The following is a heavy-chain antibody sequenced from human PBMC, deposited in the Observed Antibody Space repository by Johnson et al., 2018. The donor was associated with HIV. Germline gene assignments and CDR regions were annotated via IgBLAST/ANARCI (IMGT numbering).Heavy chain of an antibody. CDR1: GFTFSSYA. D-gene: IGHD5-24*01. V-gene: IGHV3-30*04. CDR2: ISYDGSNK. CDR3: AKAWEMALGAFDI. J-gene: IGHJ3*02. Sequence: QVQLVESGGGVVQPGRSLRLSCAASGFTFSSYAMHWVRQAPGKGLEWVAVISYDGSNKYYADSVKGRFIISRDNSKNTLYLQMNSLRAEDTAVYYCAKAWEMALGAFDIWGQGTRVTVSS.